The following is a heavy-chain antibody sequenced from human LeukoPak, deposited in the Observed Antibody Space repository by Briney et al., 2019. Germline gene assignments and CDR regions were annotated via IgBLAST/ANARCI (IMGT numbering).Heavy chain of an antibody. CDR1: VYTFTSYY. CDR2: INPTSGST. CDR3: ARDNSVGDNAWWFDP. V-gene: IGHV1-46*01. D-gene: IGHD1-26*01. J-gene: IGHJ5*02. Sequence: ASLKVSCKASVYTFTSYYMHWVRQAPGQRLEWMGLINPTSGSTGYAQKFQGRVTMTRDMSTSTDYMELSSLRSEDTAIYYCARDNSVGDNAWWFDPWGQGTLVTVSS.